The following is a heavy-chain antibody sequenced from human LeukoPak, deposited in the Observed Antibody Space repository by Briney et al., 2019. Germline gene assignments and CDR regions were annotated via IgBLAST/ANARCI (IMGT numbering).Heavy chain of an antibody. D-gene: IGHD3-22*01. Sequence: PSETLSLTCTVSGGSISSYYWSWIRQPPGKGLEWIGYIYYSGSTNYNPSLKSRVTISVDTSKNQFSLKLSSVTVADTAMYYCARQAHFYDSRPDYWGQGTLVTVSS. CDR1: GGSISSYY. J-gene: IGHJ4*02. V-gene: IGHV4-59*08. CDR2: IYYSGST. CDR3: ARQAHFYDSRPDY.